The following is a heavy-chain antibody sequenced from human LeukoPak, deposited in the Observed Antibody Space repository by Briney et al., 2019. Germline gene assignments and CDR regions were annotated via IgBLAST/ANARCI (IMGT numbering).Heavy chain of an antibody. CDR3: AKLVSVGALDY. D-gene: IGHD1-26*01. CDR1: GFTFSSYG. CDR2: ISHDGSNK. V-gene: IGHV3-30*18. Sequence: GGSLRLSCAASGFTFSSYGMHWVRQAPGKGLEWVAVISHDGSNKYYADSVKGRFTISRDNSKNTLYLQMNSLRAEDTAVYYCAKLVSVGALDYWGQGTLVTVSS. J-gene: IGHJ4*02.